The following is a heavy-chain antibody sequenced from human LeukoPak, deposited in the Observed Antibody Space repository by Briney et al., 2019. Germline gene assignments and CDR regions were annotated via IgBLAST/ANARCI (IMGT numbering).Heavy chain of an antibody. D-gene: IGHD6-13*01. CDR2: IYYSGST. CDR3: ARDSRSSSWYSWFDP. CDR1: GGSISSYY. Sequence: SETLSLTCTVSGGSISSYYWSWIRQPPGKGLEWIGYIYYSGSTNYNPSLKSRVTISVDTSKNQFSLKLSSVTAADTAVYYCARDSRSSSWYSWFDPWGQGTLVTVSS. V-gene: IGHV4-59*12. J-gene: IGHJ5*02.